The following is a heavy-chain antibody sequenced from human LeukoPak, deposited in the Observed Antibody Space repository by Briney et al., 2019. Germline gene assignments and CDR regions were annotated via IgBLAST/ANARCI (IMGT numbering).Heavy chain of an antibody. CDR3: ARAPMIVVVTYAFDI. CDR1: GYTFTSYG. D-gene: IGHD3-22*01. CDR2: ISAYNGNT. J-gene: IGHJ3*02. V-gene: IGHV1-18*01. Sequence: ASVKVSCKASGYTFTSYGINWVRQAPGQGLEWMGWISAYNGNTNYAQKLQGRVTMTTDTSTSTAYMELRSLRSDDTAVYYCARAPMIVVVTYAFDIWGQGTMVTVSS.